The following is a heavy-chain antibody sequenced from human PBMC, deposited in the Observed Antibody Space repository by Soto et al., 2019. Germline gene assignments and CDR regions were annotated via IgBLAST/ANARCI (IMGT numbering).Heavy chain of an antibody. CDR3: ATSYGSGYRAFDY. V-gene: IGHV1-69*02. CDR2: VNPILSMS. D-gene: IGHD3-10*01. CDR1: GDTFSFYT. J-gene: IGHJ4*02. Sequence: QVQMVQSGAEVKKPGSSVKVSCKASGDTFSFYTINWVRQAPGLGLEWMGRVNPILSMSNYAQKFQGRVTMTADKSTSIAYMELSSLRSEDTAFYYCATSYGSGYRAFDYWGQGALVTVSS.